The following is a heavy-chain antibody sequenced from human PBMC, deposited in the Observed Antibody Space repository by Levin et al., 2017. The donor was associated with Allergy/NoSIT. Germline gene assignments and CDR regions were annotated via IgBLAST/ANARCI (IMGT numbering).Heavy chain of an antibody. D-gene: IGHD1-7*01. V-gene: IGHV1-69*13. CDR2: IIPIFGTA. CDR3: ARTPPTGTMVRYWYFDL. Sequence: SVKVSCKASGGTFSSYAISWVRQAPGQGLEWMGGIIPIFGTANYAQKFQGRVTITADESTSTAYMELSSLRSEDTAVYYCARTPPTGTMVRYWYFDLWGRGTLVTVSS. J-gene: IGHJ2*01. CDR1: GGTFSSYA.